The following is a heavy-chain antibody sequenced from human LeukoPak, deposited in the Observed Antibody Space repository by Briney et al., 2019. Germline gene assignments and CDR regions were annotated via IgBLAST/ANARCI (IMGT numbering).Heavy chain of an antibody. CDR1: GGPISSGGYY. CDR2: IYYSGST. V-gene: IGHV4-31*03. Sequence: PSETLSLTCTVSGGPISSGGYYWSWIRQHPGKGLEWIGYIYYSGSTYYNPSLKSRVTISVDTSKNQFSLKLSSVTAADTAVYYCARAFRAYYDILTGPNWFDPWDQGTLVTVSS. J-gene: IGHJ5*02. CDR3: ARAFRAYYDILTGPNWFDP. D-gene: IGHD3-9*01.